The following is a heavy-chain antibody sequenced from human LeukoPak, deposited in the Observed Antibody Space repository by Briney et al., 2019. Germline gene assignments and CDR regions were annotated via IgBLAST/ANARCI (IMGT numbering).Heavy chain of an antibody. V-gene: IGHV3-21*01. D-gene: IGHD2-2*01. CDR2: ISSSSSHI. CDR3: ARVPIVVVPAAYLNWFDP. CDR1: GFTFSGHS. J-gene: IGHJ5*02. Sequence: GGSLRLSCAASGFTFSGHSMSWVRQAPGKGLEWVSYISSSSSHIYYADSVKGRFTISRGNAKNSLYLQMNSLRAEDTALYFCARVPIVVVPAAYLNWFDPWGQGTLVTVSS.